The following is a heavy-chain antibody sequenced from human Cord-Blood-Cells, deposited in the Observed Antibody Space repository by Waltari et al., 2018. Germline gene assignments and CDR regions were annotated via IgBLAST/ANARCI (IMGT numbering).Heavy chain of an antibody. D-gene: IGHD1-26*01. CDR1: GYTFTSYA. CDR3: ARESNSGSFGVFDY. CDR2: INAGNGNT. Sequence: QVQLVQSGAEVKKPGASVKVSCKASGYTFTSYAMHWVRQAPGQRLEWMGWINAGNGNTKYAQKFQGRVTITRDTAASTAYMELSSLRSEDTAVYYCARESNSGSFGVFDYWGQGTLVTVSS. V-gene: IGHV1-3*01. J-gene: IGHJ4*02.